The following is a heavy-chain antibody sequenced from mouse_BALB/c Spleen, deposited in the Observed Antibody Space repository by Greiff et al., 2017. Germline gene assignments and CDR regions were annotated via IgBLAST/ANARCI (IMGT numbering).Heavy chain of an antibody. D-gene: IGHD3-3*01. CDR1: GYTFTSYW. CDR2: INPSNGRT. CDR3: ARGDLGYAMDY. V-gene: IGHV1S81*02. J-gene: IGHJ4*01. Sequence: QVQLQQPGAELVKPGASVKLSCKASGYTFTSYWMHWVKQRPGQGLEWIGEINPSNGRTNYNEKFKSKATLTVDKSSSTAYMQLSSLTSEDSAVYYCARGDLGYAMDYWGQGTSVTVSS.